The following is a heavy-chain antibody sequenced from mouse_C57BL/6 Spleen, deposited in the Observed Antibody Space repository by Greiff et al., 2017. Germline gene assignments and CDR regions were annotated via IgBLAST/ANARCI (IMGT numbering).Heavy chain of an antibody. V-gene: IGHV1-62-2*01. Sequence: QVQLQQSGAELVKPGASVKLSCKASGYTFTEYTIHWVKQRSGQGLEWIGWFYPGSGSIKYNEKFKDKATLTADKSSSTVYMELSRLTSEDSAVYFCARHELERNYWDPYFDYWGQGTTLTVSS. CDR3: ARHELERNYWDPYFDY. D-gene: IGHD4-1*01. CDR1: GYTFTEYT. CDR2: FYPGSGSI. J-gene: IGHJ2*01.